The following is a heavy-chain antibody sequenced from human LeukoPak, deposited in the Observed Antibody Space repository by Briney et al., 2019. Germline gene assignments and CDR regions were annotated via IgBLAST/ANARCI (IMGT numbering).Heavy chain of an antibody. J-gene: IGHJ4*02. Sequence: GRSLRLSCAASGFTFSSYGMHWVRQAPGKGLEWVSAISGSGGSTYYADSVKGRFTISRDNSKNTLYLQMNSLRAEDTAVYYCAKDRSATYYYDSSGYPFDYWGQGTLVTVSS. CDR2: ISGSGGST. V-gene: IGHV3-23*01. CDR3: AKDRSATYYYDSSGYPFDY. CDR1: GFTFSSYG. D-gene: IGHD3-22*01.